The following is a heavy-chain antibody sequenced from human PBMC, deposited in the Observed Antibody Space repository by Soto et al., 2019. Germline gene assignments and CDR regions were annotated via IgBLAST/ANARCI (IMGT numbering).Heavy chain of an antibody. CDR1: GYTFTGYY. CDR2: INPNSGGT. J-gene: IGHJ3*02. D-gene: IGHD4-17*01. Sequence: QVQLVQSGAEVKKPGASVKVSCKASGYTFTGYYMHWVRQAPGQGLEWMGWINPNSGGTNYAQKFQGRVTMTRETSISTAYMELSRLRSDDTAVYYCARTRGYGDYDVLGDAFDIWGQGTMVTVSS. V-gene: IGHV1-2*02. CDR3: ARTRGYGDYDVLGDAFDI.